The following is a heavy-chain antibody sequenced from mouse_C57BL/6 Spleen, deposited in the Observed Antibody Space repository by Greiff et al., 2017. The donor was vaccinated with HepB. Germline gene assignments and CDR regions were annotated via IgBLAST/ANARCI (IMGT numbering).Heavy chain of an antibody. Sequence: QVQLQQSGPELVKPGASVKISCKASGYAFSSSWMNWVKQRPGKGLEWIGRIYPGDGDTNYNGKFKGKATLTAAKSSSTAYMQLSSLTSEDSAVYFCAIYDGYYAAYWGQGTLVTVSA. J-gene: IGHJ3*01. D-gene: IGHD2-3*01. CDR3: AIYDGYYAAY. V-gene: IGHV1-82*01. CDR1: GYAFSSSW. CDR2: IYPGDGDT.